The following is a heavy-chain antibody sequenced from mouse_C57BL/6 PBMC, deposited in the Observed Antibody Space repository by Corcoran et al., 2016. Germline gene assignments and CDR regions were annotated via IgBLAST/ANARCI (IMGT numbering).Heavy chain of an antibody. Sequence: QVQLKQSGAELVRPGASVKLSCKASGYTFTDYYINWVKQRPGQGLEWIARIYPGSGNTYYNEKFKGKATLTAEKSSSTAYMQLSSLTSEDSAVYFCARSGYRTYFDYWGQGTTLIVSS. CDR2: IYPGSGNT. CDR3: ARSGYRTYFDY. V-gene: IGHV1-76*01. CDR1: GYTFTDYY. D-gene: IGHD2-2*01. J-gene: IGHJ2*01.